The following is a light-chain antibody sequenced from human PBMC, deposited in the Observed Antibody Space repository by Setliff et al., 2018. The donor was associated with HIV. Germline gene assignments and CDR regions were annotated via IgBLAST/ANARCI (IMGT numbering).Light chain of an antibody. V-gene: IGLV1-40*01. CDR3: QSYDSSLSGSYV. J-gene: IGLJ1*01. Sequence: QSVLTQPPSVSGAPGQRVTISCTGTSSNIGAGYDVHWYQQLPGTAPKLLIYDNSNRPSGVPDRFSGSKSGTSASQAITGLQAEDEADYYCQSYDSSLSGSYVFGTGTKVTVL. CDR1: SSNIGAGYD. CDR2: DNS.